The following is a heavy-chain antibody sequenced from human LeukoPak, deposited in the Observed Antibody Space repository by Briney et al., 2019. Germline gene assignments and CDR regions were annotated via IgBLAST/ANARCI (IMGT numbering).Heavy chain of an antibody. CDR1: GFTFSSYW. Sequence: GGSLRLSCAASGFTFSSYWINWVRQAPGKGLEWVANIKQDGSEKYYVDSVKGRFTISRDNAKNSLYLQMNSLRAEDTAVYYCARNWLSPWYFDYWGQGTLVTVSS. J-gene: IGHJ4*02. CDR2: IKQDGSEK. CDR3: ARNWLSPWYFDY. D-gene: IGHD3-9*01. V-gene: IGHV3-7*01.